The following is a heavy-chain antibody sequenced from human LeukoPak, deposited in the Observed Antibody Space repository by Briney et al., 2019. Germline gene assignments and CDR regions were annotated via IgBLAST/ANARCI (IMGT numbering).Heavy chain of an antibody. J-gene: IGHJ3*02. CDR2: TYYRSKWYY. CDR1: GDSVSSNSAA. CDR3: ARARDYGYASDRGFDI. V-gene: IGHV6-1*01. Sequence: SQTLSLTCAISGDSVSSNSAAWNWIRQSPSRGLEWLGRTYYRSKWYYDYEVSVKGRVTINPDTSKNQFSLQLNSVTPEDTAVYYCARARDYGYASDRGFDIWGQGTMVTVSS. D-gene: IGHD3-10*01.